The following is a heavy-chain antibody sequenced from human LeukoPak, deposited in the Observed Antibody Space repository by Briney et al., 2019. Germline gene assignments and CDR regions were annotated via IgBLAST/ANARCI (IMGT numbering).Heavy chain of an antibody. CDR3: ARGIKGYYDSSGYYVLDY. D-gene: IGHD3-22*01. Sequence: GGSLRLSCAASGFTFSSYSMNWVRQAPGKGLEWVSSISSSSSYIYYADSVKGRFTISRDNAKNSLYLQMNSLRAEDTAVYYCARGIKGYYDSSGYYVLDYWGQGTLVTVSS. V-gene: IGHV3-21*01. CDR2: ISSSSSYI. CDR1: GFTFSSYS. J-gene: IGHJ4*02.